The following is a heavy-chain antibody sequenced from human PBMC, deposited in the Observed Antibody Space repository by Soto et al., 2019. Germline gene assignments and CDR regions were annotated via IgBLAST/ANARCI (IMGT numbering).Heavy chain of an antibody. CDR2: IYQSGVS. V-gene: IGHV4-38-2*01. CDR3: AKYDSSGWFDP. Sequence: SETLSLTCAVSGYSISSGYYWGWIRQPPGKGLELIGYIYQSGVSYYNPSLKSRVTISVDTSKNHLSLKLSSVTAADTAVYYCAKYDSSGWFDPWGQGTLVTVSS. CDR1: GYSISSGYY. D-gene: IGHD3-22*01. J-gene: IGHJ5*02.